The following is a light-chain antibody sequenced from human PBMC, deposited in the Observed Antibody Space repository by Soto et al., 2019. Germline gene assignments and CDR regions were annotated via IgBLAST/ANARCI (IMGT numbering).Light chain of an antibody. CDR1: QTVSSSY. V-gene: IGKV3D-15*01. Sequence: EIVLTQSPGTLSLSPGERATISCRASQTVSSSYLAWYQRQPGEDARLLLYYASCSATGIPASFSGSGSGTAFTLPTRSLQSADFAAYYCQQYNNWPPCTFGQGTRVDIK. CDR2: YAS. CDR3: QQYNNWPPCT. J-gene: IGKJ1*01.